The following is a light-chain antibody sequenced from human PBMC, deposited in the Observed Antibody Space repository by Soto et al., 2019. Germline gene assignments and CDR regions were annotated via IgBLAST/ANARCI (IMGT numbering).Light chain of an antibody. CDR2: EAS. V-gene: IGKV1-5*03. CDR1: QSISNW. J-gene: IGKJ1*01. Sequence: DIQMTQSPSTLSASTGDRVTITCRASQSISNWLAWYQQKPGKAPKLLIYEASNLQRGVPSRFSGSGSGTEFTLTISSLQPDDFATFYCQQYNTYSRTFGQGTKVEIK. CDR3: QQYNTYSRT.